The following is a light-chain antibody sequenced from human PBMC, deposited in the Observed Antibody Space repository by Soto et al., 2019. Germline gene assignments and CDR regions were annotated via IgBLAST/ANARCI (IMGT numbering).Light chain of an antibody. J-gene: IGKJ2*01. CDR1: HGISSY. CDR3: QQFNNYPYT. CDR2: GAS. V-gene: IGKV1-9*01. Sequence: IQLTQSPSSLSASVGDRVTITCRASHGISSYLAWYQQTPGKAPKLLIYGASTLQSGVPSRFSGSGSGTDFTLTISSLQPEDFATYYCQQFNNYPYTFGQGTKLEIK.